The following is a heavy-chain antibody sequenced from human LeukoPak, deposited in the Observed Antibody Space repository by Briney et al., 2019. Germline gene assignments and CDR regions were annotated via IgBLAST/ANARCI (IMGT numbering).Heavy chain of an antibody. J-gene: IGHJ4*02. CDR2: IYENGGTT. Sequence: GGSLRLSCVGSGFTFRSHAMSWVRQAPEKGLEFVSGIYENGGTTYYADSVKGRFSISRDNSKNTLYLQMDSLRGEDTAVYYCAKDFRIGYSAHFDYWGQGAWSPSPQ. CDR1: GFTFRSHA. D-gene: IGHD2-21*01. V-gene: IGHV3-23*01. CDR3: AKDFRIGYSAHFDY.